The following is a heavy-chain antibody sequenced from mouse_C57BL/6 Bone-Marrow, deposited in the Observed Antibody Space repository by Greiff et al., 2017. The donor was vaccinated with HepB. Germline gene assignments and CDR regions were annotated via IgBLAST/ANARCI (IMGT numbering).Heavy chain of an antibody. CDR1: GYTFTDYE. CDR2: IDPETGGT. D-gene: IGHD5-1*01. J-gene: IGHJ2*01. V-gene: IGHV1-15*01. CDR3: TRGVPYFDY. Sequence: VQRVESGAELVRPGASVTLSCKASGYTFTDYEMHWVKQTPVHGLEWIGAIDPETGGTAYNQKFKGKAILTADKSSSTAYMELRSLTSEDSAVYYCTRGVPYFDYWGQGTTLTVSS.